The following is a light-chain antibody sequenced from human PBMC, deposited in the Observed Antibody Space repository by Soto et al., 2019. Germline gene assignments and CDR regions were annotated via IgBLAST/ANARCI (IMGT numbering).Light chain of an antibody. J-gene: IGLJ2*01. CDR2: SNN. Sequence: QSVLTQPPSASGTPGQRVTISCSGSSSNIGSNTVNCYQQLPGTAPKLLIYSNNQRPSGVTDRFSGSKSGTSASLAISGLQSEDEADYYCAAWYDSLNGVVFGGGTKLTVL. V-gene: IGLV1-44*01. CDR1: SSNIGSNT. CDR3: AAWYDSLNGVV.